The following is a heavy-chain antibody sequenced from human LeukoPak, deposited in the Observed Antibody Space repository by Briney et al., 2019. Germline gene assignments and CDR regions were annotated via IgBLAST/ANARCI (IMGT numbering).Heavy chain of an antibody. Sequence: GGSLGLSCAASGFTVSSNYMSWVRQAPGKGLEWVSVIYSGGSTYYADSVKGRFTISRDNSKNTLYLQMNSLRAEDTAVHYCARGAAAIDYWGQGTLVTVSS. CDR3: ARGAAAIDY. V-gene: IGHV3-53*01. CDR1: GFTVSSNY. J-gene: IGHJ4*02. CDR2: IYSGGST. D-gene: IGHD2-2*01.